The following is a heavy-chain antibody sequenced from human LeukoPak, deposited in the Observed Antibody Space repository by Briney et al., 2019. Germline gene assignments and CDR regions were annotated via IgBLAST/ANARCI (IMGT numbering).Heavy chain of an antibody. CDR1: GGSISSSSYY. CDR3: ARRCRYCSGGSCYDYFDY. Sequence: PSETLSLTCTVSGGSISSSSYYWGWIRQPPGKGLEWIGSIYYSGSTYYNPSLKSRVTISVGTSKNQFSLKLSSVTAADTAVYYCARRCRYCSGGSCYDYFDYWGQGPLVTVSS. J-gene: IGHJ4*02. V-gene: IGHV4-39*07. CDR2: IYYSGST. D-gene: IGHD2-15*01.